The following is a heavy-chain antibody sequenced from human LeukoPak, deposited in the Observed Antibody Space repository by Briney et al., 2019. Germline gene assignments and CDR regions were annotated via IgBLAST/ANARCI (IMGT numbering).Heavy chain of an antibody. D-gene: IGHD6-19*01. V-gene: IGHV3-74*01. CDR2: INNDGSNT. J-gene: IGHJ4*02. CDR1: GYPLSSYW. CDR3: ARAIAVAGKYYFDY. Sequence: GGSLRLSCAASGYPLSSYWMHWVRHPPEKRLVWGSRINNDGSNTLYADSVKGGFTISRDNGKNTLYLQMNSLTAEDTAIYYCARAIAVAGKYYFDYWGQGTLVTVSS.